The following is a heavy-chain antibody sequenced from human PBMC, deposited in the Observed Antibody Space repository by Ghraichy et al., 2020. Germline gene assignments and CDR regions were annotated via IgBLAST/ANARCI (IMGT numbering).Heavy chain of an antibody. J-gene: IGHJ4*02. D-gene: IGHD3-22*01. CDR1: GFTFSTYW. V-gene: IGHV3-74*01. Sequence: GESLNISCAASGFTFSTYWMHWVRQAPGKGLVWVSRISSDGSSTTYADSVKGRFTISRDNAKNTLYLQMNSLRAEDTAVYYCARDYYDSSGYWPDYWGQGTLVTGS. CDR3: ARDYYDSSGYWPDY. CDR2: ISSDGSST.